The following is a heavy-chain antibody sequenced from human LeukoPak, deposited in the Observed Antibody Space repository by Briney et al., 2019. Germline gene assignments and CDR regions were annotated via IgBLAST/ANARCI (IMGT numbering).Heavy chain of an antibody. Sequence: GGSLRLSCAASGFTFSDYCMNWVRQAPGKGLEWVSSISSSSTIYYADSVKGRFTISRDSAKNSLYLQVNSLRAEDTAVYYCARDRLVVVVAATDFDCWGQGTLVTVSS. D-gene: IGHD2-15*01. J-gene: IGHJ4*02. CDR3: ARDRLVVVVAATDFDC. CDR1: GFTFSDYC. CDR2: ISSSSTI. V-gene: IGHV3-69-1*01.